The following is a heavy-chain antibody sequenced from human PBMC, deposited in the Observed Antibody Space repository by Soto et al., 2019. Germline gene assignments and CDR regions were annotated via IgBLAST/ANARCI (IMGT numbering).Heavy chain of an antibody. Sequence: ASVKVSCKASGYTFTGYAMHWVRQAPGQRLEWMGWINAGNGNTKYSQKFQGRVTITRDTSASTAYMELSSLRSEDTAVYYCARATLIVGANSTHYWGQGTLVTVYS. D-gene: IGHD1-26*01. CDR1: GYTFTGYA. CDR3: ARATLIVGANSTHY. J-gene: IGHJ4*02. V-gene: IGHV1-3*01. CDR2: INAGNGNT.